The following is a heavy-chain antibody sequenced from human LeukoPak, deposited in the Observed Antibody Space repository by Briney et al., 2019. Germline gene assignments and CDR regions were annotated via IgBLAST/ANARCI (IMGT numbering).Heavy chain of an antibody. D-gene: IGHD5-24*01. V-gene: IGHV3-23*01. J-gene: IGHJ4*02. CDR1: GFTFSTYG. Sequence: GGSLRLSCAASGFTFSTYGMSWVRQAPGKGLEWVSGISGSGGITYYADSVKGRFTISRDNSRSTLYLQINSLRAEDTAVYYCARDNGYKYGTVDYWGQGTLVTVSS. CDR3: ARDNGYKYGTVDY. CDR2: ISGSGGIT.